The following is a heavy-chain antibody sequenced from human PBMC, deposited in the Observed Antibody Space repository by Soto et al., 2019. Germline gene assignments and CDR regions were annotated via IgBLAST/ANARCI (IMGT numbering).Heavy chain of an antibody. CDR2: IIPILGIA. D-gene: IGHD3-22*01. CDR1: GGTFSSYT. J-gene: IGHJ3*02. CDR3: ARDYYDSSGQSHDAFDI. Sequence: QVQLVQSGAEVKKPGSSVKVSCKASGGTFSSYTISWVRQAPVQGLEWMGRIIPILGIANYAQKFQGRVTITTDKSTSTAYMELSSLRSEDTAVYYCARDYYDSSGQSHDAFDIWGQGTMVTVSS. V-gene: IGHV1-69*08.